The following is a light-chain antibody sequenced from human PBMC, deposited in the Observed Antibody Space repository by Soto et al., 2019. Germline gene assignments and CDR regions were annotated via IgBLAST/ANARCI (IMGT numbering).Light chain of an antibody. Sequence: IQLTQSPSSLSASVGDRVTITCRASQDIAIYLAWYQQKPGEAPKLLIYAASTLYGGVPSRFSGSGSGTDFTFTISSLQPEDIATYYCQQYDNLPITFGQGTRLEI. CDR3: QQYDNLPIT. CDR2: AAS. CDR1: QDIAIY. J-gene: IGKJ5*01. V-gene: IGKV1-33*01.